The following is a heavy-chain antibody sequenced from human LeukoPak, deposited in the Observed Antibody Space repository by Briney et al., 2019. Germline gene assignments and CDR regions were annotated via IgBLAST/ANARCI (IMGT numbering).Heavy chain of an antibody. Sequence: SETLSLTCTVSGGSISSGSYYWGWIRQPAGKGLEWIGRIYTSGSTNYNPSLKSRVTISVDTSKNQFSLKLSSVTAADTAVYYCARTTLWVTTWGFDPWGQGTLVTVSS. CDR1: GGSISSGSYY. J-gene: IGHJ5*02. D-gene: IGHD4-17*01. CDR2: IYTSGST. V-gene: IGHV4-61*02. CDR3: ARTTLWVTTWGFDP.